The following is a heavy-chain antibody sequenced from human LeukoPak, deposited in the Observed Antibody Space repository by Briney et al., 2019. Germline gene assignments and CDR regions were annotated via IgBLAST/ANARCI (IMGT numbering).Heavy chain of an antibody. Sequence: GGSLRLSCAASGFTFSSYSMNWVRPAPGKGLEWVSYISSSSSTIYYEDSVKGRFTISRDNAKNSLYLQMNSLRAEDTAVYYCGKHFSNSLDYWGQGTLVTVSS. J-gene: IGHJ4*02. D-gene: IGHD4-11*01. CDR2: ISSSSSTI. CDR1: GFTFSSYS. V-gene: IGHV3-48*01. CDR3: GKHFSNSLDY.